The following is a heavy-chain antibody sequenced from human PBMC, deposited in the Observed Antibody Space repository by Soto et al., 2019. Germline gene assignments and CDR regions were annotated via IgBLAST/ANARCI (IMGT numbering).Heavy chain of an antibody. Sequence: PSQTLSLTGTVSSGSISSSTYYLYWIRHPPGKGLEGIGSIYYSGSTNYNPSLKSRVTISVDTSKNQFSLKLSSVTAADTAVYYCAKHYVSGTFYTHFDYWGQGTLVTVPQ. J-gene: IGHJ4*02. V-gene: IGHV4-39*01. D-gene: IGHD3-10*01. CDR3: AKHYVSGTFYTHFDY. CDR1: SGSISSSTYY. CDR2: IYYSGST.